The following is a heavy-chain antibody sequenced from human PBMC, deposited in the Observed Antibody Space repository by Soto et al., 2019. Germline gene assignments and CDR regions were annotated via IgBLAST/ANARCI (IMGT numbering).Heavy chain of an antibody. Sequence: GGSLRLSCAASGFTFSSYAMSWVRQAPGKGLEWVSAISGSGGSTYYADSVKGRFTISRDNSKNTLYLQMNSLRAEDTAVYYCAKDRWGVVVVVSDAFDIWGQGTMVTVSS. CDR1: GFTFSSYA. V-gene: IGHV3-23*01. CDR3: AKDRWGVVVVVSDAFDI. J-gene: IGHJ3*02. CDR2: ISGSGGST. D-gene: IGHD2-15*01.